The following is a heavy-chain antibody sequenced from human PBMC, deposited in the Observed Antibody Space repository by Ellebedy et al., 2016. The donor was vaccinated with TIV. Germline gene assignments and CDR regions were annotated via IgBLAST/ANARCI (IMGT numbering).Heavy chain of an antibody. CDR3: ARGGGCGSGDCWAFDY. D-gene: IGHD2-21*02. J-gene: IGHJ4*02. V-gene: IGHV3-74*01. Sequence: GESLKISCAASGFTFSSHWMHWVRQAPGKGLVWVSRINSDGSSTSYAASVKGRFTISRDNAKNTRYLQMNSLRAEDTAVHYCARGGGCGSGDCWAFDYWGQGTLVTVSS. CDR2: INSDGSST. CDR1: GFTFSSHW.